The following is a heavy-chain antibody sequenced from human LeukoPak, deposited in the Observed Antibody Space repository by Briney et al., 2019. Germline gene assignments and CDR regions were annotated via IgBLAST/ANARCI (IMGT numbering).Heavy chain of an antibody. D-gene: IGHD6-19*01. CDR1: GGSISSGSYY. Sequence: SETLSLTCTVSGGSISSGSYYWSWIRQPAGKGLEWIGRIYTSGSTNYNPSLKSRVTISVDTSKNQFSLKLSSVTAADTAVYYCARGGLRYSSGWHLFDYWGQGTLVTVSS. CDR2: IYTSGST. CDR3: ARGGLRYSSGWHLFDY. V-gene: IGHV4-61*02. J-gene: IGHJ4*02.